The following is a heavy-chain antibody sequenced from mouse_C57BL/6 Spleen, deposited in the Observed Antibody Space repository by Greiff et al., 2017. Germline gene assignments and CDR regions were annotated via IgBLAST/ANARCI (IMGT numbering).Heavy chain of an antibody. CDR3: ARSGDYDGFAY. CDR2: IYPGSGNT. J-gene: IGHJ3*01. V-gene: IGHV1-66*01. D-gene: IGHD2-4*01. CDR1: GYSFTSYY. Sequence: QVQLQQSGPELVKPGASVKISCKASGYSFTSYYIHWVKQRPGQGLEWIGWIYPGSGNTKYNEKFKGKATLTADTSSSTAYMQLSSLTSEDSAVYYCARSGDYDGFAYWGQGTLVTVSA.